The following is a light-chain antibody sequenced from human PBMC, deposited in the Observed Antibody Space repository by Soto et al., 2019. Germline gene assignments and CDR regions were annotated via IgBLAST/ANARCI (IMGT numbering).Light chain of an antibody. Sequence: ALTQPASVSGSPGQSITISCTGTSSDVGGYNHVSWYQIHPGKAPKLIIYEVTSRPSGVSYRFSGSKSGNSASLTISGLQAEDEADYYCSSYASSSSYVFGGGTKVTVL. CDR2: EVT. V-gene: IGLV2-14*01. CDR1: SSDVGGYNH. J-gene: IGLJ1*01. CDR3: SSYASSSSYV.